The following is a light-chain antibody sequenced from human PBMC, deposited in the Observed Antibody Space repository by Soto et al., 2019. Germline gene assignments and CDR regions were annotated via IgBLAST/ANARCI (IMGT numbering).Light chain of an antibody. V-gene: IGKV3-20*01. CDR3: QQYGSSPVT. CDR2: GAS. CDR1: ESVSSSY. Sequence: EIVLTQSPGTLSLSPGERATLSCRASESVSSSYLAWYQQKPGQAPRLLMYGASSRATGIPDRFSGSGSGTDFTLTISRLEPEDFAVYFCQQYGSSPVTFGQGTRLEIK. J-gene: IGKJ5*01.